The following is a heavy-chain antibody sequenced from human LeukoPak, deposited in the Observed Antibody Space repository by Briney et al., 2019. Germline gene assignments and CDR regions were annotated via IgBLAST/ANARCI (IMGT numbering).Heavy chain of an antibody. J-gene: IGHJ3*02. CDR1: GFTFSSYG. V-gene: IGHV3-30*18. D-gene: IGHD3/OR15-3a*01. Sequence: GGSLRLSCAASGFTFSSYGMHWVRQAPGKGLEWVAVISYDGSNKYYADSVKGRFTISRDNSKNTLYLQMNSLRAEDTAVYYCAKDLGQLAFDIWGQGTMVTVSS. CDR2: ISYDGSNK. CDR3: AKDLGQLAFDI.